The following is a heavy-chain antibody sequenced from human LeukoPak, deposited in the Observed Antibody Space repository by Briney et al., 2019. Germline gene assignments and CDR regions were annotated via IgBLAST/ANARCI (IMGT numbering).Heavy chain of an antibody. Sequence: SETLSLTCTVSGGSISSYYWSWIRQPPGKGLEWIGEIYHSGSTNYNPSLKSRVTISVDKSKNQFSLKLSSVTAADTAVYYCARDPAAGYCSSTSCYRGFDPWGQGTLVTVSS. V-gene: IGHV4-59*12. CDR3: ARDPAAGYCSSTSCYRGFDP. J-gene: IGHJ5*02. D-gene: IGHD2-2*01. CDR2: IYHSGST. CDR1: GGSISSYY.